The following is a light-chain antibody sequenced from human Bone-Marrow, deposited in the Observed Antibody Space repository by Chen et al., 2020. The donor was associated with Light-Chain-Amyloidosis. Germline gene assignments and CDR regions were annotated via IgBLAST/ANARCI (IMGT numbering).Light chain of an antibody. Sequence: SYVLTQPSSVSVAPGQTATIACGGNNLGSTSVHWYQQTPGQAPLLVVYDDSDRTSGIPERLSGSNSGNTATLTISRVEAGYEADYYCQVWDRSSDRPVFGGGTTLTVL. V-gene: IGLV3-21*02. J-gene: IGLJ3*02. CDR1: NLGSTS. CDR3: QVWDRSSDRPV. CDR2: DDS.